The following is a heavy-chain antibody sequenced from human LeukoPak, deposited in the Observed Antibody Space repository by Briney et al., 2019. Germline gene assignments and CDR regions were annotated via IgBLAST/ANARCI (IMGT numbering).Heavy chain of an antibody. D-gene: IGHD6-6*01. CDR3: ARGQYSSSPFDY. V-gene: IGHV3-74*01. CDR2: INSDGSST. Sequence: GGSLRLSCAASGFTFSTFWMHWVRQAPGEGPVWVSRINSDGSSTSYADSVKGRFTISRDNAKSTLYLQMNSLRAEDTAVYYCARGQYSSSPFDYWGQGTLVTVSS. CDR1: GFTFSTFW. J-gene: IGHJ4*02.